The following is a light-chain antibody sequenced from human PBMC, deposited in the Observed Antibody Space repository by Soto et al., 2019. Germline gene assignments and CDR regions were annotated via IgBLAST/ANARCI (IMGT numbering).Light chain of an antibody. CDR1: ISNIGSYT. J-gene: IGLJ3*02. CDR2: SDH. Sequence: QSVLTQPPSASGTPGQRATISCSGSISNIGSYTVNWYQQLPGTAPKLLIYSDHERPSGVPDRFSGSKSGTSASLAISGLQSDDEADYYCATWDDSLHGVFGGGTKLTVL. V-gene: IGLV1-44*01. CDR3: ATWDDSLHGV.